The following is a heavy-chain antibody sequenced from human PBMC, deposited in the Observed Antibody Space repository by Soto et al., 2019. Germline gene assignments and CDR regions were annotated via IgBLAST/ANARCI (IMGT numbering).Heavy chain of an antibody. CDR3: ASEINRLRGGLDY. CDR1: GYTFTSYA. D-gene: IGHD2-21*01. Sequence: GASVKVSCKASGYTFTSYAMHWVRQAPGQRLEWMGWINAGNGNTKYSQKFQGRVTITRDTSASTVYLEVNSLGSEDTAVYYCASEINRLRGGLDYWGQGTLVTVSS. V-gene: IGHV1-3*01. J-gene: IGHJ4*02. CDR2: INAGNGNT.